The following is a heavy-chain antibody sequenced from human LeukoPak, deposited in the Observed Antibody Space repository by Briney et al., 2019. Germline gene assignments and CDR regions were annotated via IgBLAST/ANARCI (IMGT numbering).Heavy chain of an antibody. J-gene: IGHJ4*02. Sequence: GGSLRLSCAASGFTFSSYGMHWVRQAPGKGLEWVAVIWYDGSNKYYADSVKGRFTISRDNSKNTLYLQMNSLRAEDTAVYYCAREEYYYDSSGYYYLDYWGQGTLVTVSS. V-gene: IGHV3-33*01. D-gene: IGHD3-22*01. CDR2: IWYDGSNK. CDR1: GFTFSSYG. CDR3: AREEYYYDSSGYYYLDY.